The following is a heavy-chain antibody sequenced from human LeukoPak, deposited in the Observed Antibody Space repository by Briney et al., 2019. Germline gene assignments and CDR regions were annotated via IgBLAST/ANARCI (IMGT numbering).Heavy chain of an antibody. V-gene: IGHV4-59*01. CDR2: IYYSGST. Sequence: ETVSLTCTVSGGSISSYYWSWIRQPPGKGLEWIGYIYYSGSTNYNPSLKSRVTISVVTSKNQFSLKLNSVTAADTAVYYCARARSATAPFDIWGQGTMSTFSS. D-gene: IGHD2-2*01. CDR1: GGSISSYY. CDR3: ARARSATAPFDI. J-gene: IGHJ3*02.